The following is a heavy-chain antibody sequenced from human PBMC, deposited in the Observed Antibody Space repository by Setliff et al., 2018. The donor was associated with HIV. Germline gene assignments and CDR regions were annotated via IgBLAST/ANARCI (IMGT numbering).Heavy chain of an antibody. Sequence: PSETLSLTCTVSGGSISSYCWNWIRQPPGRGLEWIGYIFTSGSTKYNPSLQSRVTMSIDTSKNQFSLKLTSVTAADTAVYHCARRIDNSGSFPDKNWFDTWGQGSLVTVSS. V-gene: IGHV4-4*09. CDR2: IFTSGST. J-gene: IGHJ5*02. CDR3: ARRIDNSGSFPDKNWFDT. CDR1: GGSISSYC. D-gene: IGHD3-10*01.